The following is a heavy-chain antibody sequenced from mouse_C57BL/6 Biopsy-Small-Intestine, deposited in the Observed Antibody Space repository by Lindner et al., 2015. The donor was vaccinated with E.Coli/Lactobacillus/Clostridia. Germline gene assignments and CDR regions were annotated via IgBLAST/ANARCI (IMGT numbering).Heavy chain of an antibody. CDR1: GFSINSDCY. D-gene: IGHD1-1*01. CDR3: ARYYYSSTYWYFDV. J-gene: IGHJ1*03. CDR2: TFYSGIT. V-gene: IGHV3-3*01. Sequence: EVQLQESGPSLVRPSQTLSLTCTVTGFSINSDCYWIWIRQFPGNKLEYIGYTFYSGITYYNPSLESRTYVTRDTSKNQFSLKLSSVTTEDTATYYCARYYYSSTYWYFDVWAQGPRSPSPQ.